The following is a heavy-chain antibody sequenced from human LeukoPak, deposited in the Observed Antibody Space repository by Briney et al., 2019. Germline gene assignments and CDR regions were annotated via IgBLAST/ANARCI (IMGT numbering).Heavy chain of an antibody. V-gene: IGHV4-39*01. D-gene: IGHD2-2*01. CDR3: ARPNGRYCSSTPYSDAFEI. J-gene: IGHJ3*02. CDR2: IYHSGST. Sequence: SETLSLTCTVSDGSISSSSYYWGWIRQPPGKGLEWIGSIYHSGSTYYNPSLKSRVTISVDTSKNQFSLKVTSVTAADTAVYYCARPNGRYCSSTPYSDAFEIWGQGTMVTVSS. CDR1: DGSISSSSYY.